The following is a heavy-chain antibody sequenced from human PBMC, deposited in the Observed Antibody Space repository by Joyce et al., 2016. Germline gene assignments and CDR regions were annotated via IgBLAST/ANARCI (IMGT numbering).Heavy chain of an antibody. CDR1: GFTFSSCS. CDR2: ISTSSSTI. D-gene: IGHD3-10*01. V-gene: IGHV3-48*04. CDR3: VRDPPVRGVPNGFDY. J-gene: IGHJ4*02. Sequence: EVQLVESGGGLVQPGGSLSLSCASSGFTFSSCSMYWVRQGPGKGLEWISYISTSSSTIYYADSVKGRFTISRDNARNSLYLQMNSLRAEDTAVYYCVRDPPVRGVPNGFDYWGQGTLVTVSS.